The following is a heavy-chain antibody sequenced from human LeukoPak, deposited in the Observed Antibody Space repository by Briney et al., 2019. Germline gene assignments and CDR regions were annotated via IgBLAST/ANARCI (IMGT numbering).Heavy chain of an antibody. Sequence: GGSLRLSCAASGFTFEDSAMHWVRQAPGKGLEWVSGIGTAGDTYYPGSVKGRFTISRENAKNSLYLQMNSLRAGDTAVYYCARAPAYTEAFDIWGQGTMVTVSS. D-gene: IGHD1-1*01. CDR1: GFTFEDSA. J-gene: IGHJ3*02. CDR2: IGTAGDT. CDR3: ARAPAYTEAFDI. V-gene: IGHV3-13*01.